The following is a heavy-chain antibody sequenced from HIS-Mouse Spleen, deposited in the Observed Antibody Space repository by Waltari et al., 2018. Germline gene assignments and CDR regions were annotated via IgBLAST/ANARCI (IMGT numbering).Heavy chain of an antibody. CDR1: GFTFSSYS. CDR2: ISSNSSSI. V-gene: IGHV3-21*01. CDR3: ARDRGYADAFDI. D-gene: IGHD5-12*01. Sequence: EVQLVESGGGLVKPGGSLRLSCAASGFTFSSYSMNWVRQGPGKGLEWVSSISSNSSSIYYADSVKGRFTITRDNAKNSLYLQMNSLRAEDTAVYYCARDRGYADAFDIWGQGTMVTVSS. J-gene: IGHJ3*02.